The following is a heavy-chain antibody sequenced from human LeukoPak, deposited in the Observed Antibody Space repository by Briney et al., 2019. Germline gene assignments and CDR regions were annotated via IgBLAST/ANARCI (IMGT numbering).Heavy chain of an antibody. J-gene: IGHJ4*02. D-gene: IGHD6-13*01. CDR1: GFSFSDYY. CDR3: ARSGRLAAAGRIDY. V-gene: IGHV3-11*01. Sequence: GGSLRLSCAASGFSFSDYYMSWIRQAPGKGLEWVSYITSTGGTIYYADSVKGRFTISRDNDKNSLYLQMNSLRVEDTAVYYCARSGRLAAAGRIDYWGQGILVAVSS. CDR2: ITSTGGTI.